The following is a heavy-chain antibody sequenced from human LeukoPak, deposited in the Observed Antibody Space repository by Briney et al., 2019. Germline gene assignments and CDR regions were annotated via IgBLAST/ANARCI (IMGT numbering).Heavy chain of an antibody. D-gene: IGHD3-9*01. CDR2: ISSSGSTI. CDR3: ARDRGVLRYFDWRSTPSGGLYGMDV. Sequence: LTGGSLRLSCAASGFTFSSYEMNWVRQAPGKGLEWVSYISSSGSTIYYADSVKGRFTISRDNAKNSLYLQMNSLRAEDTAVYYCARDRGVLRYFDWRSTPSGGLYGMDVWGKGTTVTVSS. J-gene: IGHJ6*04. CDR1: GFTFSSYE. V-gene: IGHV3-48*03.